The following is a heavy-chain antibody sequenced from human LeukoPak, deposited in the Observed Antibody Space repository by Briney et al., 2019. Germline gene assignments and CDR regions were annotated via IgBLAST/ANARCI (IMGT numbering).Heavy chain of an antibody. CDR2: MNPNSGRS. J-gene: IGHJ6*02. V-gene: IGHV1-8*02. CDR1: GYTFTSYG. D-gene: IGHD2-2*02. CDR3: TRDHTSYYTMDV. Sequence: ASVKVSCKASGYTFTSYGISWVRQAPGQGLEWMGWMNPNSGRSGLAQKFQGTVTMTRDTSINTAYMEVRNLRFEDSAVYYCTRDHTSYYTMDVWGQGTAVTVSS.